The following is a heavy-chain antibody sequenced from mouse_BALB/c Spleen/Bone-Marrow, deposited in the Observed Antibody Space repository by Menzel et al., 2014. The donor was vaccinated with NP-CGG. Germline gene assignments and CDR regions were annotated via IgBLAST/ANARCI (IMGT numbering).Heavy chain of an antibody. V-gene: IGHV1-7*01. CDR1: GYTFTSYW. D-gene: IGHD2-10*02. CDR2: INPITGYI. Sequence: QVQLKESGAELAKPGASVQLSCKASGYTFTSYWMHWVKQRPGQGLEWIGYINPITGYIEYNQKFKDKATLTADRSSSTAYMQLSSLTSEDSAVYYCARSKYGNYVGFGYWGQGTTLTVSS. J-gene: IGHJ2*01. CDR3: ARSKYGNYVGFGY.